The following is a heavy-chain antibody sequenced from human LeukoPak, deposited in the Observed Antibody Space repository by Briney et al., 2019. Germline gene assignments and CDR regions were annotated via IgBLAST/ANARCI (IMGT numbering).Heavy chain of an antibody. CDR2: ISYDGSNK. J-gene: IGHJ4*02. Sequence: TGGSLRLSCAASGFTFSSYGMHWVRQAPGKGLEWVAVISYDGSNKYYADSVKGRFTISRDNSKNTLYLQMNSLRAEDTAVYYCAKGDYSSSLPEDYWGQGTLVTVSS. CDR3: AKGDYSSSLPEDY. D-gene: IGHD6-6*01. CDR1: GFTFSSYG. V-gene: IGHV3-30*18.